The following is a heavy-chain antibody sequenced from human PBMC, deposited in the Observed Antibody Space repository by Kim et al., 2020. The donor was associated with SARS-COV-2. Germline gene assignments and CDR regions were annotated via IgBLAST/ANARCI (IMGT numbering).Heavy chain of an antibody. D-gene: IGHD3-10*01. V-gene: IGHV5-51*01. CDR2: IYPGDYDT. CDR3: ARTGITMVRGVKAPRYNWFDP. CDR1: GYSFTSYW. Sequence: GESLKISCKGSGYSFTSYWIGWVRQMPGKGLEWMGIIYPGDYDTRYSPSFQGQVTISADKSISTAYLQWSSLKASETAMYYCARTGITMVRGVKAPRYNWFDPCGQGTLVTVSS. J-gene: IGHJ5*01.